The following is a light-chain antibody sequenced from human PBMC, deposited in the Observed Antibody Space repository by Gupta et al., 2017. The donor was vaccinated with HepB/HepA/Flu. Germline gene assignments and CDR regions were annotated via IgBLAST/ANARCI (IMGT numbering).Light chain of an antibody. V-gene: IGLV8-61*01. CDR1: SGSVSSSYH. Sequence: QTVVTQEPSFSVSPGGTVTPTCCLTSGSVSSSYHRSCYQHTTGQAHRPIIYNKNSRCAEAPGRFSGSFRGNTAALTITVAQVDEESDYYCLLHVGGGIWVFGGGTKLTVL. J-gene: IGLJ3*02. CDR2: NKN. CDR3: LLHVGGGIWV.